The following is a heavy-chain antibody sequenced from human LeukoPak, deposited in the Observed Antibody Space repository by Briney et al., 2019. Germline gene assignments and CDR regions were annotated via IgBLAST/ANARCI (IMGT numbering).Heavy chain of an antibody. CDR1: GGSISSSSYY. J-gene: IGHJ4*02. D-gene: IGHD3-3*01. CDR3: ARHSTIFGVVIAG. V-gene: IGHV4-39*01. Sequence: SETLSLTCTVSGGSISSSSYYWGWIRQPPGKGLEWIGSIYYSGSTHYNPSLKSRVTISVDTSKNQFSLKLSSVTAADTAVYYCARHSTIFGVVIAGWGQGTLVTVSS. CDR2: IYYSGST.